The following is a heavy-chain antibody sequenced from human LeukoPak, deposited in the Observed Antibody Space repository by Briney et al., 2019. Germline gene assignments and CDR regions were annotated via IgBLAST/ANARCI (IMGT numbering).Heavy chain of an antibody. D-gene: IGHD6-19*01. CDR1: GFTFSSYA. V-gene: IGHV3-30*09. J-gene: IGHJ4*02. CDR2: ISYDGSNK. CDR3: ARGNLRWLVRGAFDY. Sequence: GGSLRLSCAASGFTFSSYAMHWVRQAPGKGLEWVAVISYDGSNKYYADSVKGRFAISRDNSKNTLYLQMNSLRAEDTAVYYCARGNLRWLVRGAFDYWGQGTLVTVSS.